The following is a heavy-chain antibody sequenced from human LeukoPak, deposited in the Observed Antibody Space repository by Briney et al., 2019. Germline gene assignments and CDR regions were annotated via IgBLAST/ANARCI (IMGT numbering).Heavy chain of an antibody. J-gene: IGHJ6*02. CDR2: IWYDGSNK. CDR1: GFTFSSYG. V-gene: IGHV3-33*01. CDR3: ARVSRTYYDFWSAQDYYGMDV. Sequence: GGSLRLSCAASGFTFSSYGMHWVRQAPGKGLEWVAVIWYDGSNKYYADSVKGRFTISRDNSKNTLYLQMNSLRAEDTAVYYCARVSRTYYDFWSAQDYYGMDVWGQGTTVTVSS. D-gene: IGHD3-3*01.